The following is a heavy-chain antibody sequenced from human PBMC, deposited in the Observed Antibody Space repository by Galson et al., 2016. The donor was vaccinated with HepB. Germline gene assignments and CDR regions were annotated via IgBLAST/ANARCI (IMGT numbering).Heavy chain of an antibody. J-gene: IGHJ6*02. CDR1: GGSTIGYY. CDR2: IQNSGYT. Sequence: SETLSLTCTVSGGSTIGYYWSWIRQAPGKGLGWIGYIQNSGYTNYSPSLESRVTISIDTSKNQFSLKLTSVTAADTAIYYCARWPTGGYYYHGMDVWGQGTTVTVSS. V-gene: IGHV4-59*01. D-gene: IGHD1-14*01. CDR3: ARWPTGGYYYHGMDV.